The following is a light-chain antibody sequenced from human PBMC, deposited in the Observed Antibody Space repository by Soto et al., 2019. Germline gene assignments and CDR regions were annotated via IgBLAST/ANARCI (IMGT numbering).Light chain of an antibody. V-gene: IGKV1-5*01. J-gene: IGKJ4*01. CDR3: QQYNSYALT. CDR2: DVA. CDR1: QSIDRW. Sequence: DIQMTQSHATLSASVGDRVTITCRASQSIDRWLAWYQQRPGRAPKLLIYDVANLETGVPSRFSGSGSETEFTLTISSLQPDDFAIYYCQQYNSYALTFGGGTKVEIK.